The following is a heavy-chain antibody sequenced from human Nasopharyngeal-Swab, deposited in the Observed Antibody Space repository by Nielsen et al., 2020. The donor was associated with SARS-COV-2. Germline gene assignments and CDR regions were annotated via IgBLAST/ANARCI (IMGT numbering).Heavy chain of an antibody. J-gene: IGHJ5*02. CDR2: ISYDGSNK. D-gene: IGHD3-9*01. V-gene: IGHV3-30-3*01. Sequence: APGKGLEWVAVISYDGSNKYYADSVKGRFTISRDNSKNTLYLQMNSLRAEDTAVYYCARDGIAFYDILPSSGWFDPWGQGTLVTVSS. CDR3: ARDGIAFYDILPSSGWFDP.